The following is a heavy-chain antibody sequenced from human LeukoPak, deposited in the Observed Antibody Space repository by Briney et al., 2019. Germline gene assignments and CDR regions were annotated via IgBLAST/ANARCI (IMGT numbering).Heavy chain of an antibody. CDR1: GYTFTGYY. CDR3: ARDRGLRAYYSDY. J-gene: IGHJ4*02. CDR2: INPNSGGT. Sequence: ASVKVSCEASGYTFTGYYMHWVRQAPGQGLEWMGWINPNSGGTNYAQKFQGRVTMTRDTSISTAYMELSRLRSDDTAVYYCARDRGLRAYYSDYWGQGTLVTVSS. V-gene: IGHV1-2*02. D-gene: IGHD3-10*01.